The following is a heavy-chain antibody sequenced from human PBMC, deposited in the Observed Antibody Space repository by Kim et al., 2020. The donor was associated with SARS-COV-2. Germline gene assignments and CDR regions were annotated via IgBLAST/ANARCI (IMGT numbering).Heavy chain of an antibody. Sequence: SETLSLTCAVYGGSFSGYYWSWIRQPPGKGLEWIGEINHSGSTNYNPSLKSRVTISVDTSKNQFSLKLSSVTAADTAVYYCATLRFLEWLRWFDPWGQGT. J-gene: IGHJ5*02. V-gene: IGHV4-34*01. D-gene: IGHD3-3*01. CDR3: ATLRFLEWLRWFDP. CDR2: INHSGST. CDR1: GGSFSGYY.